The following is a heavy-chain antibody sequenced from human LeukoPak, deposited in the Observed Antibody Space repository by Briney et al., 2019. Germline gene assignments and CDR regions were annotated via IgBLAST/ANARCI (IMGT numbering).Heavy chain of an antibody. CDR2: IKPDGTTK. Sequence: GGSLRLSCAASGFTFSSYWMRWVRQAPGKGLEWVANIKPDGTTKFYVDSVKGRFTISRDNALNSLYLQMNSLRAEDTAIYYCARSIPYGTTWYGRSDYWGQGTLVTVSS. CDR1: GFTFSSYW. J-gene: IGHJ4*02. V-gene: IGHV3-7*03. CDR3: ARSIPYGTTWYGRSDY. D-gene: IGHD6-13*01.